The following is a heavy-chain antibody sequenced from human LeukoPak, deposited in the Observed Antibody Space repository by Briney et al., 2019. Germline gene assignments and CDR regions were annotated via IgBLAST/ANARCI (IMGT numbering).Heavy chain of an antibody. CDR2: ISDSGGST. J-gene: IGHJ4*02. CDR3: AKGSTKRQQFDY. V-gene: IGHV3-23*01. D-gene: IGHD6-13*01. Sequence: GGSLRLSCAASGFAFRSYAMSWVREAPGKGLEWVSVISDSGGSTYYADSVKGRFTISRDNSKNTLYLQMNSLRAEDTAVYYCAKGSTKRQQFDYWGQGTLVTVSS. CDR1: GFAFRSYA.